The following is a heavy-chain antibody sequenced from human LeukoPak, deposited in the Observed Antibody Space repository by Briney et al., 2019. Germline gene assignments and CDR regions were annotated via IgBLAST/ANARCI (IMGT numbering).Heavy chain of an antibody. CDR2: ISGSGGST. D-gene: IGHD6-13*01. Sequence: GGSLRLSCAASGFTFSSYAMSWVRQAPGKGLEWVSAISGSGGSTYYADSVKGRFTISRDNSKNTLYLQMNSLRAEDTAVYYCAKGDSSSWYTLGHPFDYWGQGTLVTVSS. J-gene: IGHJ4*02. CDR3: AKGDSSSWYTLGHPFDY. CDR1: GFTFSSYA. V-gene: IGHV3-23*01.